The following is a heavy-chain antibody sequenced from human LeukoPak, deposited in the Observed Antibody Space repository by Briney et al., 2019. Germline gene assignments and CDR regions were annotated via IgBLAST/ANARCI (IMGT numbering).Heavy chain of an antibody. CDR3: ASLNSSGYYYYGFRFDP. CDR2: INHSGST. Sequence: PSETLSLTCAVYGGSFSGYYWSWIRQPPGKGLEWIGEINHSGSTNYNPSLKSRVTISVDTSKNQFSLKLSSVTAADTAVYYCASLNSSGYYYYGFRFDPWGQGTLVTVSS. J-gene: IGHJ5*02. V-gene: IGHV4-34*01. CDR1: GGSFSGYY. D-gene: IGHD3-22*01.